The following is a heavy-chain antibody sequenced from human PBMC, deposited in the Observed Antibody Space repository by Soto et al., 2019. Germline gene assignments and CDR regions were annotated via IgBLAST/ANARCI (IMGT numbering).Heavy chain of an antibody. CDR3: ASHSHILAPRDYYYGMDV. CDR1: GGTFSSYA. D-gene: IGHD5-12*01. Sequence: QVQLVQSGAEVKKPGSSVKVSCKASGGTFSSYAISWVRQAPGQGLEWMGGIIPIFGTANYAQKFQGRVTSTADKSTSTAYMELSSLRSEDTAVYYCASHSHILAPRDYYYGMDVWGQGTTVTVSS. J-gene: IGHJ6*02. V-gene: IGHV1-69*06. CDR2: IIPIFGTA.